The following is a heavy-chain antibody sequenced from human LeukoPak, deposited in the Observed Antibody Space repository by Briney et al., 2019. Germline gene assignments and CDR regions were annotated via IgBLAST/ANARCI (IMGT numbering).Heavy chain of an antibody. V-gene: IGHV4-59*01. CDR2: IYYSGST. D-gene: IGHD3-10*01. Sequence: SETLSLTCTVSGGSISSYYWNWIRQPPGKGLEWIGYIYYSGSTNHNPSLKSRVTISLDTSKNQFSLKLSSVTAADTAIYYCARDSGSYYGMDVWGKGTTVTVSS. CDR3: ARDSGSYYGMDV. CDR1: GGSISSYY. J-gene: IGHJ6*04.